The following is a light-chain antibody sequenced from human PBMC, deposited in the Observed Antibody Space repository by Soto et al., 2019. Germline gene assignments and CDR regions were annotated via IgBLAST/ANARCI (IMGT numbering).Light chain of an antibody. CDR3: VLYVGSCIWV. V-gene: IGLV8-61*01. J-gene: IGLJ3*02. Sequence: QTVVTQEPSFSVSPGGTVTLTCGLSSGSVSTSHFPNWYQQTPGQPPRTLIYGTKTRSSGVPDRFSGSILVIRAALTITGAQADDESDYYCVLYVGSCIWVLGGGTKVTVL. CDR2: GTK. CDR1: SGSVSTSHF.